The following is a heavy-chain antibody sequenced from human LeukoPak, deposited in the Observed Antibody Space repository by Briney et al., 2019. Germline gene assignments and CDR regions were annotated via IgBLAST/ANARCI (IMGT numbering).Heavy chain of an antibody. V-gene: IGHV3-23*01. Sequence: GRSLTLSCAASGFSFRTYAMHWVRQAPGKGLEWVSAISGSGGSTYYADSVKGRFTISRDNSKNTLYLQMNSLRAEDTAVYYCAKDISRIAARLYYFDYWGQGTLVTVSS. CDR3: AKDISRIAARLYYFDY. CDR1: GFSFRTYA. D-gene: IGHD6-6*01. J-gene: IGHJ4*02. CDR2: ISGSGGST.